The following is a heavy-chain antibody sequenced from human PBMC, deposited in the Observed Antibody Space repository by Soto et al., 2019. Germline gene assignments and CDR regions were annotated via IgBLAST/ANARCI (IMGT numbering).Heavy chain of an antibody. Sequence: EVQLVESGGGLVEPGGSLRLSCAASGFTFSDHYMDWVRQAPGKGLERIGRVRNKANSYTTEYAASVRGRFTVSRDDSKNSLYLQMNSLKTEDTAMYCCVRNLASGGTYYFDYWGQGTLVTVSS. CDR3: VRNLASGGTYYFDY. D-gene: IGHD2-15*01. V-gene: IGHV3-72*01. J-gene: IGHJ4*02. CDR2: VRNKANSYTT. CDR1: GFTFSDHY.